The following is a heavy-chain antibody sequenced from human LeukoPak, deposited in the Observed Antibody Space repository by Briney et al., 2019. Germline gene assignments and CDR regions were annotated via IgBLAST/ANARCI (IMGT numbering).Heavy chain of an antibody. J-gene: IGHJ4*02. CDR1: GYTFTGYY. CDR3: ARDDSSGYPNY. V-gene: IGHV1-2*02. D-gene: IGHD3-22*01. CDR2: INPNSGGT. Sequence: ASVKVSCTASGYTFTGYYMHWVRQAPGQGLEWMGWINPNSGGTNYAQKFQGRVTMTRDTSISTAYMELSRLRSDDTAVYCGARDDSSGYPNYWGQGTLVTVSS.